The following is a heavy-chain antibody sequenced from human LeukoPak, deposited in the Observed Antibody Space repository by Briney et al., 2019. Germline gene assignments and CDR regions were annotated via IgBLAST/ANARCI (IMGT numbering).Heavy chain of an antibody. CDR3: AKSPGLLPFY. Sequence: GGSLRLSCVVSGFTFSSYAMSWVRQAPGKGLEWVSGISGSGGSTYYADSVKGRFTISRDNSKNTLYLQMNSLRAEDTAVYYCAKSPGLLPFYWGQGTLVTVSS. J-gene: IGHJ4*02. CDR2: ISGSGGST. V-gene: IGHV3-23*01. D-gene: IGHD2-15*01. CDR1: GFTFSSYA.